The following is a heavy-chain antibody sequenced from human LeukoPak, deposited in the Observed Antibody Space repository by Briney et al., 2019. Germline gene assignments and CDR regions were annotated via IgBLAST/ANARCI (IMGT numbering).Heavy chain of an antibody. CDR2: IYYTGST. CDR1: GGSVTSDSYY. V-gene: IGHV4-61*01. CDR3: ARETLTPVTTVDS. J-gene: IGHJ4*02. Sequence: SETLSLTCTVSGGSVTSDSYYWSWIRQPPGKGLEWLGYIYYTGSTNCNPSLKSRVTILMDASKNQFSLMLNSMTAADTAIYYCARETLTPVTTVDSWGQGTLVTVSS. D-gene: IGHD4-11*01.